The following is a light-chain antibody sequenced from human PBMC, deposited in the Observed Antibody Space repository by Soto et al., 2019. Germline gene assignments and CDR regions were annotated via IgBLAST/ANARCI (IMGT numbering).Light chain of an antibody. J-gene: IGKJ1*01. CDR1: QSVTSSY. Sequence: VLTQSPGTLSLSPGERATLSCRASQSVTSSYLAWYQQKPGQAPRLLIYGASNRATGIPDRFSDSGSGTDFSLTISRLEPEDFAVYYCQQYGSSRTFGQGTKV. V-gene: IGKV3-20*01. CDR2: GAS. CDR3: QQYGSSRT.